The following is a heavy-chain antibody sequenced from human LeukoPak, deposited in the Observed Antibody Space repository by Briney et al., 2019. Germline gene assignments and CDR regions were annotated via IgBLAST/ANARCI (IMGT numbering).Heavy chain of an antibody. CDR3: ASPPPYGIRTSAYLEH. CDR2: ISSASGSI. CDR1: GFTFSSYA. J-gene: IGHJ4*02. V-gene: IGHV3-48*04. Sequence: PGGSLRLSCAASGFTFSSYAMNWVRQAPGKGLEWVSYISSASGSIYYADSVKGRFTISRDNAKNSLFLQMNSLRAEDTAVYYCASPPPYGIRTSAYLEHGAQGPLYTVSP. D-gene: IGHD2-2*01.